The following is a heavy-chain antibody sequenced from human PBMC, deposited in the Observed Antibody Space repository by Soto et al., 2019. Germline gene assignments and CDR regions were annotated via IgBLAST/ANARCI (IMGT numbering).Heavy chain of an antibody. CDR3: ARDRLYYYDSSGYYDAFDI. CDR2: INPSGGST. D-gene: IGHD3-22*01. V-gene: IGHV1-46*01. CDR1: GYTFTSYY. J-gene: IGHJ3*02. Sequence: QVQLVQSGAEVKKPGASVKVSCKASGYTFTSYYMHWVRQAPGQELEWMGIINPSGGSTSYAQKFQGRVTMTRDTSTSTVYMELSSLRSEDTAVYYCARDRLYYYDSSGYYDAFDIWGQGTMVTVSS.